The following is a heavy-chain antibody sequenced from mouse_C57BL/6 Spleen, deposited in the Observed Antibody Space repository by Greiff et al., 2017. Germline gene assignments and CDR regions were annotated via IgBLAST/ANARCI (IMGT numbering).Heavy chain of an antibody. CDR3: ARRREDYAMDY. J-gene: IGHJ4*01. CDR1: GYTFTSYW. V-gene: IGHV1-59*01. Sequence: VQLKQPGAELVRPGTSVKLSCKASGYTFTSYWMHWVKQRPGQGLEWIGVIDPSDSYTNYNQKFKGKATLAVDTSSSTAYMQLSSLTSDDSAVYYCARRREDYAMDYWGQGTSVTVSS. CDR2: IDPSDSYT.